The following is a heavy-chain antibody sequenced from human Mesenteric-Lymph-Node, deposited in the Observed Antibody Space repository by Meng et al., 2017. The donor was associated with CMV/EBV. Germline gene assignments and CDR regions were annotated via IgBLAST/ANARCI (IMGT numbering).Heavy chain of an antibody. Sequence: ASVKVSCKASGYTFNSYGITWVRQAPGQGLEWMGWVSVYNGRTNYAQKVQGRVTMTRDTSISTAYMELSRLRSDDTAVYYCARMYYYDSSQGYYYGMDVWGQGTTVTVSS. CDR2: VSVYNGRT. J-gene: IGHJ6*02. CDR3: ARMYYYDSSQGYYYGMDV. D-gene: IGHD3-22*01. CDR1: GYTFNSYG. V-gene: IGHV1-18*04.